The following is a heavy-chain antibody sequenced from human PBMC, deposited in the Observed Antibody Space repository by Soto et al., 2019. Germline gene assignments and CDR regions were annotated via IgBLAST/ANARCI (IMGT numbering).Heavy chain of an antibody. CDR1: GFTFTSSA. D-gene: IGHD1-26*01. V-gene: IGHV1-58*01. CDR2: IVVGSGNT. CDR3: AADRGGSFVFDY. Sequence: QMQLVQSGPEVKKPGTSVKVSCKASGFTFTSSAVQWVRQARGQRLEWIGWIVVGSGNTNYAQKFQERVTITRDMATSTAYMELSILRSEDTAVYYCAADRGGSFVFDYWGQGTLVTVSS. J-gene: IGHJ4*02.